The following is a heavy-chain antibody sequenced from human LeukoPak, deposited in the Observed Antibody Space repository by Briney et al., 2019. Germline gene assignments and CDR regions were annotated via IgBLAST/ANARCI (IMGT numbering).Heavy chain of an antibody. CDR1: GFTFSSYA. Sequence: GGSLRLSCSASGFTFSSYAMSWVRRAPGRGLEWVSAISTSGGSTYYAASVKGRFTISRDNPKNTLYLQMNSLRADDTAVYYCAKDRGYSNGWFDYWAQGTLVTVSS. V-gene: IGHV3-23*01. CDR2: ISTSGGST. J-gene: IGHJ4*02. D-gene: IGHD6-19*01. CDR3: AKDRGYSNGWFDY.